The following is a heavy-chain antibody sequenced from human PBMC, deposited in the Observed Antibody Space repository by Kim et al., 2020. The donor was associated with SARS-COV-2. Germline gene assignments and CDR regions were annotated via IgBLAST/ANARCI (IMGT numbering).Heavy chain of an antibody. CDR3: ARSDIVATDPNWFDP. CDR1: GYTFTSSG. CDR2: ISAYNGNT. V-gene: IGHV1-18*01. D-gene: IGHD5-12*01. Sequence: ASVKVSCKASGYTFTSSGISWVRQAPGQGLEWMGWISAYNGNTNYAQKLQGRVTMTTDTSTSTAYMELRSLRSDDTAVYYCARSDIVATDPNWFDPWGQGTLVTVSS. J-gene: IGHJ5*02.